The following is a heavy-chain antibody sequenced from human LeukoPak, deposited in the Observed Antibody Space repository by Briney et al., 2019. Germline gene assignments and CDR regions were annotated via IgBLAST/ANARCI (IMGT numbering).Heavy chain of an antibody. Sequence: PGRSLRLFCAASGFTFSSYGMHWVRQAPGKGLEWVAVIWYDGSNKYYADSVKGRFTISRDNSKNTLYLQMNSLRAEDTAVYYCARSSGQSPPSDYWGQGTLVTVSS. J-gene: IGHJ4*02. CDR3: ARSSGQSPPSDY. V-gene: IGHV3-33*01. D-gene: IGHD3-22*01. CDR2: IWYDGSNK. CDR1: GFTFSSYG.